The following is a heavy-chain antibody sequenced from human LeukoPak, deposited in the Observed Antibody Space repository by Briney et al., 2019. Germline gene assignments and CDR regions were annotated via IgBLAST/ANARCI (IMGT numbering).Heavy chain of an antibody. CDR1: GYTFTGYY. V-gene: IGHV1-2*02. J-gene: IGHJ4*02. CDR2: ISPNSGGT. D-gene: IGHD1-1*01. CDR3: AREGNNNWSDY. Sequence: VASMKVSCKTSGYTFTGYYIYWVRQAPGQGLEWMGWISPNSGGTNYAQKFQGRVTMTRDTSISTAYMELNRLRSDDTAVYYCAREGNNNWSDYWGQGTLVTVSS.